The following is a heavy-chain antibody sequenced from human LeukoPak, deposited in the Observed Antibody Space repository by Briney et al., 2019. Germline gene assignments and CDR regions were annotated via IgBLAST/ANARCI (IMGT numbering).Heavy chain of an antibody. CDR3: ARWGRDSGSYSVAGSYYFDY. Sequence: GSVKVSCKASRYTFTRYYMHWVRQAPGQRLEWMGWINPNSGGTKCAQNFQGRVTLTGDTHFSTAYMELSRLTSVDTAVYCCARWGRDSGSYSVAGSYYFDYWGQGTLVTVSS. J-gene: IGHJ4*02. D-gene: IGHD1-26*01. CDR1: RYTFTRYY. V-gene: IGHV1-2*02. CDR2: INPNSGGT.